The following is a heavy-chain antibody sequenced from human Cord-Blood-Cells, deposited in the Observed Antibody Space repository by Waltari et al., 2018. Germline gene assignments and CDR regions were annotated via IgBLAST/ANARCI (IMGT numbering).Heavy chain of an antibody. Sequence: QVQLVESGGGVVQPGRSLRLSCAASGFTLSSYAMHWVRQAPGKGLEWVAVISYDGSNKYYADSVKGRFTISRDNSKNTLYLQMNSLRAEDTAVYYCARDFKYDSSGHDYWGQGTLVTVSS. CDR1: GFTLSSYA. CDR3: ARDFKYDSSGHDY. D-gene: IGHD3-22*01. CDR2: ISYDGSNK. V-gene: IGHV3-30*04. J-gene: IGHJ4*02.